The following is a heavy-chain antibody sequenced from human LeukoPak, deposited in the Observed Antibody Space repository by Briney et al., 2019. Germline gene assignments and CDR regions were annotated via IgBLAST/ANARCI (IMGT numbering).Heavy chain of an antibody. CDR2: IGTIGYST. J-gene: IGHJ3*01. V-gene: IGHV3-23*01. Sequence: GGSLRLSCAASGFSFSSAAMTWVRQAPGKGLEWVSLIGTIGYSTYYADSMKGRFTISRDNSKNTLSLQMNSLRVEDTAIYYCAKDIQLSTWGLGTMVTVSS. CDR1: GFSFSSAA. CDR3: AKDIQLST. D-gene: IGHD5-24*01.